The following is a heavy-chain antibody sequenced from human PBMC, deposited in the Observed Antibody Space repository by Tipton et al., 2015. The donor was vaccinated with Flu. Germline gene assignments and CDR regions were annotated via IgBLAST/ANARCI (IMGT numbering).Heavy chain of an antibody. V-gene: IGHV4-31*03. D-gene: IGHD5-12*01. CDR1: GGSRSTYPDF. CDR3: AKHTGYDFD. CDR2: ISNSATT. Sequence: TLSLTCTVSGGSRSTYPDFWSWIRQDPGKGLEWIGYISNSATTHCSPSLQSRVTILLDTSKSQLSLKLTSVTAADTAVYYCAKHTGYDFDWGQGTVVTVSS. J-gene: IGHJ4*02.